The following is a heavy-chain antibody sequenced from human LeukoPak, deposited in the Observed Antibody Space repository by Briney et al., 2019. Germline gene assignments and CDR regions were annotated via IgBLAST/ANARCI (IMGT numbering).Heavy chain of an antibody. CDR1: GGSISSSSYY. V-gene: IGHV4-39*07. D-gene: IGHD4-23*01. J-gene: IGHJ4*02. CDR2: IYYSGST. Sequence: SETLSFTCTVSGGSISSSSYYWGWIRQPPGKGLEWIGSIYYSGSTYYNPSLKSRVTISVDTSKNQFSLKLSSVTAADTAVYYCARGGGSNSYYFDYWGQGTLVTVSS. CDR3: ARGGGSNSYYFDY.